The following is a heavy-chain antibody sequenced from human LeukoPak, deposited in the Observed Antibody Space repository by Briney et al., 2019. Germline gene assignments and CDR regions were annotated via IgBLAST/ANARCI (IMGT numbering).Heavy chain of an antibody. D-gene: IGHD3-10*01. CDR2: ISWNSGSI. Sequence: GGSLRLSCAASGFTFGDYAMHWVRQAPGKGLEWVSGISWNSGSIGYADSVKGRFTISRDNAKNSLYLQMNSLRAEDTALYYCAKDGGAHYYGSGRGNFDYWGQGTLVTVSS. J-gene: IGHJ4*02. CDR1: GFTFGDYA. CDR3: AKDGGAHYYGSGRGNFDY. V-gene: IGHV3-9*01.